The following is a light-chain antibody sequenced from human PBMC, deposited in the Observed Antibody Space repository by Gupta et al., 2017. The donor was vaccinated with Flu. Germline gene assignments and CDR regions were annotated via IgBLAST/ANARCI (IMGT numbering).Light chain of an antibody. CDR3: QQYGSSPWT. V-gene: IGKV3-20*01. CDR1: QSVSSSY. Sequence: DIALTQSPSPLSLSPGERATLSCRASQSVSSSYLAWYQQKPGQAPRLLIYGASSRATGIPDRFSGSGSGTDFTLTISRLEPEDFAVYYCQQYGSSPWTFGQGTKVEIK. J-gene: IGKJ1*01. CDR2: GAS.